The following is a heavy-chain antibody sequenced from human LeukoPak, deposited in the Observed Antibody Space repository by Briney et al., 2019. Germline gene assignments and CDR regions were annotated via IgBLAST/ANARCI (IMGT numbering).Heavy chain of an antibody. CDR3: ARGPYGDHQYHFDY. D-gene: IGHD4-17*01. J-gene: IGHJ4*02. V-gene: IGHV4-30-2*01. CDR1: GGSISSGGYS. CDR2: IYHSGST. Sequence: PSETLSLTCAVSGGSISSGGYSWSWIRQPPGKGLEWIGYIYHSGSTYYNPSLKSRVTISVDRSKNQFSLKLSSVTAADTAVYYCARGPYGDHQYHFDYWGQGTLVTVSS.